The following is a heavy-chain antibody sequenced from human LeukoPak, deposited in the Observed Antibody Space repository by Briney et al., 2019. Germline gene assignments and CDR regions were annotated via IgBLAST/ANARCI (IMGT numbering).Heavy chain of an antibody. CDR1: GGSISSSTYY. Sequence: SETLSLTCTVSGGSISSSTYYWGWIRQPPGKGLEWIGSIFYSGRTYYNPSLKSRVTISVDTSKNQFSLKLSSVTAADTAVYYCARRRIRQYYYDSPDYWGQGTLVTVSS. CDR2: IFYSGRT. V-gene: IGHV4-39*07. CDR3: ARRRIRQYYYDSPDY. J-gene: IGHJ4*02. D-gene: IGHD3-22*01.